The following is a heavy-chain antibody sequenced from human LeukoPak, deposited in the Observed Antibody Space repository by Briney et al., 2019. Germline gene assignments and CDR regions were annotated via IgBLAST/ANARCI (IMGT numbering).Heavy chain of an antibody. CDR1: GFTFSSYG. CDR2: IRYDGSNK. D-gene: IGHD6-19*01. J-gene: IGHJ4*02. CDR3: AKPYSSGWTTFDY. Sequence: PGGSLRHSCAASGFTFSSYGMHWVRQAPGKGLEWVAFIRYDGSNKYYADSVKGRFTISRDNSKNTLYLQMNSLRAEDTAVYYCAKPYSSGWTTFDYWGQGTLVTVSS. V-gene: IGHV3-30*02.